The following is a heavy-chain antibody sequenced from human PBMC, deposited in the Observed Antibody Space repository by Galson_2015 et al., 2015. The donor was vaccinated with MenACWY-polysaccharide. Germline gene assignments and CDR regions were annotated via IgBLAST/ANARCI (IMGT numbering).Heavy chain of an antibody. D-gene: IGHD2-15*01. J-gene: IGHJ1*01. CDR2: ISWNSGSI. Sequence: SLRLSGAASGFTFDDYAMHWVRQAPGKGLEWVSGISWNSGSIGYADSVKGRFTISRDNAKNSLYLQMNSLGAEDTALYYCAKGQGPFSPRPHARYCSGGSCYSPSEYFQHWGQGTLVAVSS. CDR3: AKGQGPFSPRPHARYCSGGSCYSPSEYFQH. V-gene: IGHV3-9*01. CDR1: GFTFDDYA.